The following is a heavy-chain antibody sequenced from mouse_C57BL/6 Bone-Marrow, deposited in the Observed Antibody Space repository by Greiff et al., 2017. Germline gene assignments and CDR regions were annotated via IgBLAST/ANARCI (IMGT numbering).Heavy chain of an antibody. J-gene: IGHJ3*01. V-gene: IGHV1-76*01. CDR2: IYPGSGNT. D-gene: IGHD2-5*01. Sequence: VQVVESGAELVRPGASVKLSCKASGYTFTDYYINWVKQRPGQGLEWIARIYPGSGNTYYNEKFKGKATLTAEKSSSTAYMQLSSLTSEDSAVYFCARKSYYSNYVFAYWGQGTLVTVSA. CDR1: GYTFTDYY. CDR3: ARKSYYSNYVFAY.